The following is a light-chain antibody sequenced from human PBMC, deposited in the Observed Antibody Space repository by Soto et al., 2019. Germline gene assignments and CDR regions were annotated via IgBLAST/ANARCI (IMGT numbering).Light chain of an antibody. CDR3: QQRRNWPLT. Sequence: EIVLTQSPATLSLSPGERATLSCRASQSVSTDFAWYQQKPGQAPRLLIYDASTRATGIPARFSGSGSATDSALTISSLEPEDFAFYYCQQRRNWPLTFGGGTKVEIK. V-gene: IGKV3-11*01. CDR2: DAS. CDR1: QSVSTD. J-gene: IGKJ4*01.